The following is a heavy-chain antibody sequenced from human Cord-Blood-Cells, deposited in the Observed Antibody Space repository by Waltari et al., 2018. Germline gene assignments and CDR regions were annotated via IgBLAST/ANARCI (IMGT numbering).Heavy chain of an antibody. CDR1: GFTFSSYW. J-gene: IGHJ4*02. CDR3: ARGDIVVVPAFDY. D-gene: IGHD2-2*01. V-gene: IGHV3-7*01. Sequence: EVQLVESGGGLVQPGGSLRLSCAASGFTFSSYWMSWVRQAPGKGLEWVANIKQDGSEKYYVDSVKGRFTISRDNAKNSLYLQMNSLRAEDTAVYYCARGDIVVVPAFDYWGQGTLVTVSS. CDR2: IKQDGSEK.